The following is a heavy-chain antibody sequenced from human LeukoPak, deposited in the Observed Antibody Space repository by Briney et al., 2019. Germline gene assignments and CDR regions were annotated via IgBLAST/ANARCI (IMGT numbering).Heavy chain of an antibody. Sequence: SVKVSCKASGGTFSSYAISWVRQAPGQGLEWMGGIISIFGTANYAQKFQGRVTITADESTSTAYMELSSLRSEDTAVYYCARAGLTGTTYYYYFDYWGQGTLVTVSS. J-gene: IGHJ4*02. D-gene: IGHD1-20*01. V-gene: IGHV1-69*13. CDR1: GGTFSSYA. CDR3: ARAGLTGTTYYYYFDY. CDR2: IISIFGTA.